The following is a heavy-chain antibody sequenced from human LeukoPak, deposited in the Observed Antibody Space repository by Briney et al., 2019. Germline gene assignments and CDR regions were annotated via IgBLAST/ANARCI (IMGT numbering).Heavy chain of an antibody. CDR1: GYTLTELS. V-gene: IGHV1-24*01. J-gene: IGHJ4*02. Sequence: ASVKVSCKVSGYTLTELSIHWVRQAPGKGLECMGTFDPEDGETIYAQKFQGRVTMTEDTSTDTAYMELSSLRSEDTGIYYCATGWELHYWGQGTLVTVSS. CDR3: ATGWELHY. D-gene: IGHD4-23*01. CDR2: FDPEDGET.